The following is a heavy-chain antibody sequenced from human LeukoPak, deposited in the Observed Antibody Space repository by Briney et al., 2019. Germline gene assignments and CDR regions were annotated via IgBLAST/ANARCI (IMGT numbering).Heavy chain of an antibody. CDR1: GGTFSSYA. Sequence: GASVKVSCKASGGTFSSYAISWVRQAPGQGLEWMGGIIPIFGTANYAQKFQGRVTITADKSTSTAYMELSSLRSEDTAVYYCARSIVVVVAATHCYYGMDVWGKGTTVTVSS. V-gene: IGHV1-69*06. D-gene: IGHD2-15*01. J-gene: IGHJ6*04. CDR2: IIPIFGTA. CDR3: ARSIVVVVAATHCYYGMDV.